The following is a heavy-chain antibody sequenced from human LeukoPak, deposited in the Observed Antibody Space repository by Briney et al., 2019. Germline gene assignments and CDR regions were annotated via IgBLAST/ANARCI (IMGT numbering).Heavy chain of an antibody. V-gene: IGHV1-69*05. CDR2: IIPIFGTA. D-gene: IGHD4-17*01. CDR3: ATNRCGDYGNWFDP. J-gene: IGHJ5*02. CDR1: GGTFSSYA. Sequence: GASVKVSCKASGGTFSSYAISWVRQAPGQGLEWMGRIIPIFGTANYAQKFQGRVTITTDESTSTAYMELSSLRSEDTAVYYCATNRCGDYGNWFDPWGQGTLVTVSS.